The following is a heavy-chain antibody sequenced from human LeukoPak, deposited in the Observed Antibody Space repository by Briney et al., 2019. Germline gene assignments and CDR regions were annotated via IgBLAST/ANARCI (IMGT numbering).Heavy chain of an antibody. V-gene: IGHV3-23*01. D-gene: IGHD4-17*01. CDR3: AKTDYGDYVVVGMFDY. Sequence: GGSLRLSCAASGFTFSSYAMSWVRQAPGKGLEWVSAISGSGGSTYYADSVKGRSTISRDNSKNTLYLQMNSLRAEDTAVYYCAKTDYGDYVVVGMFDYWGQGTLVTVSS. CDR2: ISGSGGST. J-gene: IGHJ4*02. CDR1: GFTFSSYA.